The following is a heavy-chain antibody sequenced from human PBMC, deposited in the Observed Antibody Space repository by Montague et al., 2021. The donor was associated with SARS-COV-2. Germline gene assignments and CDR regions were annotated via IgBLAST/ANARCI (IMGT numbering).Heavy chain of an antibody. J-gene: IGHJ6*02. CDR1: GGSVSGGSYY. D-gene: IGHD3-9*01. CDR2: IYYSGST. Sequence: SETLSLTCTVSGGSVSGGSYYRSWIRQPPGKGLEWIGNIYYSGSTNYNPSLKSRVTISVDTSKNQFSLKLSSVTAADTAVYYCARDGVLRYFDWLGDRYGMDVWGQGTTVTVSS. V-gene: IGHV4-61*01. CDR3: ARDGVLRYFDWLGDRYGMDV.